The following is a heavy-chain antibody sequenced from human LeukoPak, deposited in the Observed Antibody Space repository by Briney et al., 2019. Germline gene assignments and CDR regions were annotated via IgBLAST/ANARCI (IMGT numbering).Heavy chain of an antibody. Sequence: ASVKVSCKASGYIFTSYVLHWVRQAPGQGLEWMGWINTNTGNRTYAQGFTGRFVFSLDTSVSTAYLQISSLKADDTAMYYCARGDYETHGYQTRWGQGTLVTVSS. J-gene: IGHJ4*02. CDR2: INTNTGNR. CDR1: GYIFTSYV. V-gene: IGHV7-4-1*02. D-gene: IGHD3-22*01. CDR3: ARGDYETHGYQTR.